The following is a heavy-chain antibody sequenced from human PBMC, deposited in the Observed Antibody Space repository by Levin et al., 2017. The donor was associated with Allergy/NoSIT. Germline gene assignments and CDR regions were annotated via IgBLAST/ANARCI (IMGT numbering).Heavy chain of an antibody. V-gene: IGHV3-23*01. J-gene: IGHJ4*02. CDR2: ISGNGAHT. D-gene: IGHD2-21*01. CDR3: TSGPHARADYYFDY. Sequence: GGSLRLSCAASGFTFANNAMNWVRQAPGSGLEWVSAISGNGAHTYYVDSVKGRFTVSRDNSKNTLYLQMDSLRAEDTAVYYCTSGPHARADYYFDYWGQGILVTVSS. CDR1: GFTFANNA.